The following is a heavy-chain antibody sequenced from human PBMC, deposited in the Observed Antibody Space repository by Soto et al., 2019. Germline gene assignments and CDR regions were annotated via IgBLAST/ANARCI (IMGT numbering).Heavy chain of an antibody. CDR2: IYYSGST. D-gene: IGHD4-4*01. J-gene: IGHJ6*02. Sequence: QVQLQESGPGLVKPSQTLSLTCTVSGGSISSGDYYWSWIRQPPGKGLEWIGYIYYSGSTYYNPSLNSRVTISVDTSKNQSSLKLSSVTAADTAVYYCARALYSSFPRYYYYGMDVWGQGTTVTVSS. CDR3: ARALYSSFPRYYYYGMDV. V-gene: IGHV4-30-4*01. CDR1: GGSISSGDYY.